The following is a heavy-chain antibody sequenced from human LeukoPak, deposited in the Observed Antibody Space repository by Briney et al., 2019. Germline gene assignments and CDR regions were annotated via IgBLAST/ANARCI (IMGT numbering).Heavy chain of an antibody. Sequence: ASVKVSCKASGYTFTGYYMHWVRQAPGQGLEWTGWINPNSGGTNYAQKFQGRVTMTRDTSISTAYMELSRLRSDDTAVYYCARVHGTTPYYYYYGMDVWGQGTTVTVSS. V-gene: IGHV1-2*02. D-gene: IGHD1-1*01. CDR3: ARVHGTTPYYYYYGMDV. CDR1: GYTFTGYY. CDR2: INPNSGGT. J-gene: IGHJ6*02.